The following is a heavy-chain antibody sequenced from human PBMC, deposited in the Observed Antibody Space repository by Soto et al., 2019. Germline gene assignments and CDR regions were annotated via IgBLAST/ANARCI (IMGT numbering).Heavy chain of an antibody. CDR3: ARGKDDYVWGSYGFNWFDP. J-gene: IGHJ5*02. Sequence: QVQLQQWGAGLLKPSETLSLTCAVYGGSFSGYYWSWIRQPPGKGLEWIGEINHSGSTNYNPSLKRRVTISIDKSKNQWSLKLSSVTAADTAVYYCARGKDDYVWGSYGFNWFDPWGQGTLVTVSS. CDR2: INHSGST. V-gene: IGHV4-34*01. D-gene: IGHD3-16*02. CDR1: GGSFSGYY.